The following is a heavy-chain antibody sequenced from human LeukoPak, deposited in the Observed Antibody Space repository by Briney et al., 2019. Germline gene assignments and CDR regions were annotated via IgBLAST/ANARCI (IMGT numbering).Heavy chain of an antibody. CDR1: GYTFTSYD. D-gene: IGHD2-15*01. J-gene: IGHJ6*03. CDR2: MNTNSGNT. V-gene: IGHV1-8*01. CDR3: ARGLRSCSGGSCYFSPPDYYYMDV. Sequence: ASVKVSCKASGYTFTSYDINWVRQATGQGLEWMGWMNTNSGNTGYAQEFQGRVTMTRNTSINTAYMELSSLRSEDTAVYYCARGLRSCSGGSCYFSPPDYYYMDVWGKGTTVTISS.